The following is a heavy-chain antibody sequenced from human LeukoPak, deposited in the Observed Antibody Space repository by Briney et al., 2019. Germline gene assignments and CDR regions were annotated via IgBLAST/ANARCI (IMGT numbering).Heavy chain of an antibody. CDR3: ASPPSMSGEFTPAPGG. J-gene: IGHJ4*02. D-gene: IGHD3-10*02. CDR1: GGSISSSNW. V-gene: IGHV4-4*02. CDR2: INHSGST. Sequence: PSETLSLTCAVSGGSISSSNWWSWVRQPPGKGLEWIGEINHSGSTNYNPSLKSRVTISVDTSKNQFSLKLSSVTAADTAVYYCASPPSMSGEFTPAPGGWGQGTLVTVSS.